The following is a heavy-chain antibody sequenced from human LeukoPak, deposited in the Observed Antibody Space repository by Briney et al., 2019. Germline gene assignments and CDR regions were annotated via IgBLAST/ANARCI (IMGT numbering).Heavy chain of an antibody. J-gene: IGHJ4*02. D-gene: IGHD2-8*02. Sequence: SGPTLVKPTQTLTLTCTFSGFSLSSSGVAVGGIRQPPGKALEWLALIYWDDEEHCSPSLKNRLTITKDTSKNQVVLTMTNMDPVDTATYYCAHRRGGVFDYWGQGTLVTVSS. V-gene: IGHV2-5*02. CDR2: IYWDDEE. CDR3: AHRRGGVFDY. CDR1: GFSLSSSGVA.